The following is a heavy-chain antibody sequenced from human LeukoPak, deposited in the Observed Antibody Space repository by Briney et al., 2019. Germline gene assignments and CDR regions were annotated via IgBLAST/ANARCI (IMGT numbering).Heavy chain of an antibody. CDR2: ISGSGGST. V-gene: IGHV3-23*01. CDR3: ARNQLELPPYFDY. CDR1: GFTFSSYA. D-gene: IGHD1-7*01. Sequence: GRSLRLSCAASGFTFSSYAMSWVRQAPGKGLEWVSAISGSGGSTYYADSVKGRFTISRDNSKNTLYLQMNSLRAEDTAVYYCARNQLELPPYFDYWGRGTLVTVSS. J-gene: IGHJ4*02.